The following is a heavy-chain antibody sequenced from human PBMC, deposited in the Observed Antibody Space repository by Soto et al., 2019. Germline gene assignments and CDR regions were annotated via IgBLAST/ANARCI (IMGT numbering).Heavy chain of an antibody. CDR2: ISWDGSST. CDR3: AKAECGGDCYSDYYYYGMDV. J-gene: IGHJ6*02. V-gene: IGHV3-43*01. CDR1: GFTFDDYT. D-gene: IGHD2-21*02. Sequence: PVGSLRLSCAASGFTFDDYTMHWVRQAPGQGLEWVSLISWDGSSTYYADSVKGRFTISRDNSKNSLYLQMNSLRTEDTALYYCAKAECGGDCYSDYYYYGMDVWGQGTTVTVSS.